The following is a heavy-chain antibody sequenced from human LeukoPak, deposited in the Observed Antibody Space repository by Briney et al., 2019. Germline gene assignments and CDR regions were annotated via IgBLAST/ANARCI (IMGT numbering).Heavy chain of an antibody. V-gene: IGHV4-4*07. CDR2: IYTTGKT. J-gene: IGHJ4*02. CDR3: ARHGYSASHYFLDF. D-gene: IGHD3-22*01. Sequence: SETLSLTCTVSSGSINSYYWGWVRQPAGRGLEWIGRIYTTGKTDYNPSLKSRLTMSVDTSKRQFSLNLTSVTAADTAIYFCARHGYSASHYFLDFWSQGTLVTVSS. CDR1: SGSINSYY.